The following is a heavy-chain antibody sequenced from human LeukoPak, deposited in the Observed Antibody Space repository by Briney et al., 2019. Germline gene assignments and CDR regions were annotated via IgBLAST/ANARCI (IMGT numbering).Heavy chain of an antibody. CDR1: GFTFSSYN. D-gene: IGHD3-22*01. J-gene: IGHJ4*02. V-gene: IGHV3-73*01. Sequence: PGGSLRLSCEASGFTFSSYNMHWVRQASGKGPEWVGRIRSKANSYATAYAASVKGRLTISRDDSKNTAYLQMNSLKTEDTAVYYCTRQYYYDSSAPGDYWGQGTLVTVSS. CDR2: IRSKANSYAT. CDR3: TRQYYYDSSAPGDY.